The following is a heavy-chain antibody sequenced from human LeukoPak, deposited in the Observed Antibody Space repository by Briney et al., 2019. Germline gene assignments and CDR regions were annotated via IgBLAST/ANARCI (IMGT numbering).Heavy chain of an antibody. Sequence: GGSLRLSCAASGFTFSSYAMHWVRQAPGKGLEWVAVISYDGSNKYYADSVKGRFTISRDNSKNTLYLQMSSLRAEDTAVYYCARIVSSANDAFDIWGQGTMVTVSS. D-gene: IGHD2-2*01. CDR1: GFTFSSYA. J-gene: IGHJ3*02. CDR2: ISYDGSNK. V-gene: IGHV3-30-3*01. CDR3: ARIVSSANDAFDI.